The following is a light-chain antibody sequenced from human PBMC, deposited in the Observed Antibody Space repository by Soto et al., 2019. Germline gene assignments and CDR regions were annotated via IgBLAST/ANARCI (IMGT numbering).Light chain of an antibody. V-gene: IGLV2-14*01. CDR1: SSDVGGCNY. Sequence: QSALTQPASVSGSPGQSITISCTGTSSDVGGCNYVSWYQQYPGEAPKLMIYEVSNRPSGVSNRFSGSKSGNTASLTISGLQAEDETDYYCSSYTGSSSRYVFGTGTKLTVL. CDR2: EVS. CDR3: SSYTGSSSRYV. J-gene: IGLJ1*01.